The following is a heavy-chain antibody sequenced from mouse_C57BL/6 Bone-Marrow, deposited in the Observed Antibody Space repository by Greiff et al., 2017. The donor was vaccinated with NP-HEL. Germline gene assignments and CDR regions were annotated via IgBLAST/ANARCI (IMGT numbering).Heavy chain of an antibody. CDR2: IYIGNGYT. D-gene: IGHD1-1*01. CDR3: ARERGTVVAPYWYFDV. Sequence: VQLKESGAELVRPGSSVKMSCKTSGYTFTSYGINWVKQRPGQGLEWIGYIYIGNGYTEYNEKFKGKATLTSDTSSSTAYMQLSSLTSEDSAIYCCARERGTVVAPYWYFDVWGTGTTVTVSS. J-gene: IGHJ1*03. CDR1: GYTFTSYG. V-gene: IGHV1-58*01.